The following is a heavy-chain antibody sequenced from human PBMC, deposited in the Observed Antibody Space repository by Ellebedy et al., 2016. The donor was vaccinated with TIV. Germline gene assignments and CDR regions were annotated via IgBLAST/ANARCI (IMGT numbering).Heavy chain of an antibody. CDR1: GFTFSSFA. D-gene: IGHD6-19*01. CDR3: AVVAGSWYFDL. J-gene: IGHJ2*01. CDR2: INGNGGSA. Sequence: PGGSLRLSCSASGFTFSSFAMHWICQGPGKRPEYVSAINGNGGSAFYADSVKGRFTVSRDNSKNTMFLQMSSLRAEDTALYYCAVVAGSWYFDLWGRGTLVTVSS. V-gene: IGHV3-64D*09.